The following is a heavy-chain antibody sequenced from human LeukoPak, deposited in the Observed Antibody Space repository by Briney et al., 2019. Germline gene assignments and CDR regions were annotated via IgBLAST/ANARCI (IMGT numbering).Heavy chain of an antibody. CDR3: ARVSNGDYAY. CDR2: INHSGST. V-gene: IGHV4-34*01. Sequence: SETLSLTCAVYGGSFSGYYWSWIRQPPGKGLEWIGEINHSGSTNYNPSLKSRVTISVDTSKNQFSLKLSSVTVADTAVYYCARVSNGDYAYWGQGTLVTVSS. D-gene: IGHD4-17*01. J-gene: IGHJ4*02. CDR1: GGSFSGYY.